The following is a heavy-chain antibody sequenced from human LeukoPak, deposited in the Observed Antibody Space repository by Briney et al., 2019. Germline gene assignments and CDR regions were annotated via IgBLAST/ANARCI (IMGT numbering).Heavy chain of an antibody. D-gene: IGHD3-10*01. CDR1: GYTFTGYY. V-gene: IGHV1-2*02. CDR3: AREEGYYYGSGSNGY. J-gene: IGHJ4*02. Sequence: ASVKVSCKASGYTFTGYYMHWVRQAPGQGLEWMGWINPNSGGANYAQKFQGRVTMTRDTSISTAYMELSRLRSDDTAVYYCAREEGYYYGSGSNGYWGQGTLVTVSS. CDR2: INPNSGGA.